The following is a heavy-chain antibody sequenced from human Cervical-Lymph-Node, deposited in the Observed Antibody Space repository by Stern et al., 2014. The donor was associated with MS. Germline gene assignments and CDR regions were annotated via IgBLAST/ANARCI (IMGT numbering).Heavy chain of an antibody. D-gene: IGHD2-2*01. CDR3: GGGGGGGGGISCSHWYFDL. Sequence: QVTLRESGPTLVKPTQTLTLTCTFSGFSLTTSDVGVGWIRQPPGKALEWLALIYGDDDERYSPSLKSRLTITKDTSKNQVVLTMTNMDPVDAGTYCGGGGGGGGGGISCSHWYFDLWGRGTLVTVSS. J-gene: IGHJ2*01. V-gene: IGHV2-5*02. CDR1: GFSLTTSDVG. CDR2: IYGDDDE.